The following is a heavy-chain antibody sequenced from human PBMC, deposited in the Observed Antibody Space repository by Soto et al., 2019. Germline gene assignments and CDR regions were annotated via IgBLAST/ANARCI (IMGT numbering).Heavy chain of an antibody. CDR3: AKDHFGDFPNRIPSFDY. Sequence: GGSLRLSCAASGFTFSSYGMHWVRQAPGKGLEWVAVISYDGSNKYYADSVKGRFTISRDNSKNTLYLQMNSLRAEDTAVYYCAKDHFGDFPNRIPSFDYWGQGTLVTVSS. J-gene: IGHJ4*02. CDR2: ISYDGSNK. V-gene: IGHV3-30*18. D-gene: IGHD2-21*02. CDR1: GFTFSSYG.